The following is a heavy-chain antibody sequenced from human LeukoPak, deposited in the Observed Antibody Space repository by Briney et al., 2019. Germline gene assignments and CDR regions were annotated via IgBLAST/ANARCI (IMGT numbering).Heavy chain of an antibody. J-gene: IGHJ4*02. Sequence: ASVKVSCKASGYTFTGYYMHWVRQAPGQGLEWMGWFNPNSGGTNYAQKLQGRVTMTTDTSTSTAYMELRSLRSDDTAVYYCARNGRGAQYYYDSSGFQFDYWGQGTLVTVSS. CDR3: ARNGRGAQYYYDSSGFQFDY. D-gene: IGHD3-22*01. CDR2: FNPNSGGT. V-gene: IGHV1-2*02. CDR1: GYTFTGYY.